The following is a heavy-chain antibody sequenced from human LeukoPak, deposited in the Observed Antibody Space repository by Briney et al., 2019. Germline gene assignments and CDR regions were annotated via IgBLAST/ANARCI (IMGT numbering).Heavy chain of an antibody. Sequence: SETLSLTCNVSGGSIRGYYWSWIRQPPGKGLEWIGYIYTSGSTNYNPSLKSRVTMSVDTSKNQFSLKLSSVTAADTAVYYCARTTEGGYTYDYFYYYYMDVWGKGTTVTIS. CDR2: IYTSGST. V-gene: IGHV4-4*08. D-gene: IGHD5-18*01. CDR3: ARTTEGGYTYDYFYYYYMDV. CDR1: GGSIRGYY. J-gene: IGHJ6*03.